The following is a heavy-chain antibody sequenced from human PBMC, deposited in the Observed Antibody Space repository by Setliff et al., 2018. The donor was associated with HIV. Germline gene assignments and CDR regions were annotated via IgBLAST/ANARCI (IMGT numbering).Heavy chain of an antibody. J-gene: IGHJ5*02. Sequence: SETLSLTCTISGGSFGVYRWSWIRQSAGRGLEWIGRIDSSGTTDYKPSLKGRVAISVDTSRNQFSLRVTSVTAADTGVYFCARDRHSSGLGSYGPWGPGILVTVSS. CDR1: GGSFGVYR. V-gene: IGHV4-4*07. D-gene: IGHD3-10*01. CDR2: IDSSGTT. CDR3: ARDRHSSGLGSYGP.